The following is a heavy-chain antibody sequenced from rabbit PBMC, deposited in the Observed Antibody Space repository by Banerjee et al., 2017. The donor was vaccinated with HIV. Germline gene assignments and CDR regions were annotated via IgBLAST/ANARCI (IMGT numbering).Heavy chain of an antibody. CDR2: IGATSGTT. CDR1: GFDFSSNA. CDR3: ARGLVAGVLDL. Sequence: QEQLVESGGGLVTPGESLTLTCKASGFDFSSNAMCWVRQAPGKRPEWIACIGATSGTTYYASWAKGRFTISKTSSNTVFLQMTSLTAADTATYFCARGLVAGVLDLWGPGTLVTV. J-gene: IGHJ4*01. V-gene: IGHV1S45*01. D-gene: IGHD3-3*01.